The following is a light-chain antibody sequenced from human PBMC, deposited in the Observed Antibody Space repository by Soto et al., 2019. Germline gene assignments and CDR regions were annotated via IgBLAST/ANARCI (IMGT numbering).Light chain of an antibody. V-gene: IGKV3-20*01. J-gene: IGKJ1*01. CDR1: QSVSSGY. CDR3: QQYGSSPRT. CDR2: DAS. Sequence: EIVLTQSPGTLSLSPGERGTLSCRASQSVSSGYLAWYQQKPGQAPRLLFYDASSRATGIPDRFSGSGSGSDFTLTISRLEPEDFAVYYCQQYGSSPRTFGQGTKVEIK.